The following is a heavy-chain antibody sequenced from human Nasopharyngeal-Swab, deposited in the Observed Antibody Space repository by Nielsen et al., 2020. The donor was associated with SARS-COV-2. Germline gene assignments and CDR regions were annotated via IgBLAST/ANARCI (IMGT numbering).Heavy chain of an antibody. V-gene: IGHV3-9*01. J-gene: IGHJ4*02. CDR2: ISWNSGSI. CDR3: AKDMRIAAAFDY. Sequence: WIRQPPGEGLEWVSGISWNSGSIGYADSVKGRFTISRDNAKNSLYLQMNSLRAEDTALYYCAKDMRIAAAFDYWGQGTLVTVSS. D-gene: IGHD6-13*01.